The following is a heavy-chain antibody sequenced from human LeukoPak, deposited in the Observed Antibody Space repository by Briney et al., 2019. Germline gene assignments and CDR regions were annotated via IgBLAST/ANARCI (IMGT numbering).Heavy chain of an antibody. CDR1: GYTFTTYY. V-gene: IGHV1-46*01. J-gene: IGHJ3*02. Sequence: ASVKVSCRASGYTFTTYYMHWVRLAPGPGLEWMGIINTIGGTTTYAQKFQGRVTMTRDTSTSTVYMDLGSLRSEDTAIYYCARGRRRDAFDIWGQGTMVTVSS. CDR2: INTIGGTT. CDR3: ARGRRRDAFDI.